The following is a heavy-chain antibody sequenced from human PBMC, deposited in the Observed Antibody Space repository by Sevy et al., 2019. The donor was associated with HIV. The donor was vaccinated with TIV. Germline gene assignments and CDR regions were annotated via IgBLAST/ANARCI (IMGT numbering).Heavy chain of an antibody. CDR2: IKQDQSEK. Sequence: GGSLRLSCETSGFIFTDYWMSWVRQIPGKGLEWVATIKQDQSEKYYGDSVKGRFAISRDRAKKSVSLQMNGLRAEDTALYFCAREVGGFNWRPYYFDSWGQGTLVTVSS. J-gene: IGHJ4*02. CDR3: AREVGGFNWRPYYFDS. CDR1: GFIFTDYW. V-gene: IGHV3-7*01. D-gene: IGHD3-3*01.